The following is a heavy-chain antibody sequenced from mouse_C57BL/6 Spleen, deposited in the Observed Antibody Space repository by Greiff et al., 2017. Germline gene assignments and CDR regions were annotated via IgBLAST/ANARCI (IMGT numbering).Heavy chain of an antibody. D-gene: IGHD2-4*01. CDR1: GYTFTSYW. CDR2: INPSSGYT. J-gene: IGHJ3*01. Sequence: QVHVKQSGAELAKPGASVKLSCKASGYTFTSYWMHWVKQRPGQGLEWIGYINPSSGYTKYNQKFKDKATLTADKSSSTAYMQLSSLTYEDSAVYYCARENYDYDGEAWFAYWGQGTLVTVSA. CDR3: ARENYDYDGEAWFAY. V-gene: IGHV1-7*01.